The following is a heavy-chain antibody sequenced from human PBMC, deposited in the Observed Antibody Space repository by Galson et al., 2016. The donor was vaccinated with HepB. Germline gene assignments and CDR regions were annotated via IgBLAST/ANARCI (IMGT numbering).Heavy chain of an antibody. Sequence: SETLSLTCTVSGGSISSSTYYWNWIRQPPGKGLEWIGCIHYSGDTKSDPSLKSRVTMSLDTSKNQFSLQLSSVTAADTAISYCARDGYNCGLDCWGQGTLVTVSS. CDR1: GGSISSSTYY. V-gene: IGHV4-61*01. CDR3: ARDGYNCGLDC. J-gene: IGHJ4*02. D-gene: IGHD5-24*01. CDR2: IHYSGDT.